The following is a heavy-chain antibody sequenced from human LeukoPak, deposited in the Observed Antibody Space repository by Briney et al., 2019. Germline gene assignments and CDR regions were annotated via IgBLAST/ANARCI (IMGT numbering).Heavy chain of an antibody. CDR3: VKVYSGKVYYFDY. J-gene: IGHJ4*02. CDR2: INGDGGTT. Sequence: TGGSLRLSCAASGFTFDDYAMHWVRQGPGKGLEWVSVINGDGGTTYYADSVKGRSTISRDNSKNSLYLQMNSLRTEDTALYYCVKVYSGKVYYFDYWGQGTLVIVSS. CDR1: GFTFDDYA. V-gene: IGHV3-43*02. D-gene: IGHD5-12*01.